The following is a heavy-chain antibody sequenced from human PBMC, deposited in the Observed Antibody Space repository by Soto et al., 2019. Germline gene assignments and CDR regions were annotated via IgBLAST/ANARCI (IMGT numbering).Heavy chain of an antibody. V-gene: IGHV4-30-4*01. CDR3: ARDPYSSSSEVGNGMDV. J-gene: IGHJ6*02. Sequence: SETLSLTCTVSGGSISSGDYYWSWIRQPPGKGLEWIGYIYYSGSTYYNPSLKSRVTISVDTSKNQFSLKLSSVTAADTAVYYCARDPYSSSSEVGNGMDVWGQGTTVTVS. D-gene: IGHD6-6*01. CDR2: IYYSGST. CDR1: GGSISSGDYY.